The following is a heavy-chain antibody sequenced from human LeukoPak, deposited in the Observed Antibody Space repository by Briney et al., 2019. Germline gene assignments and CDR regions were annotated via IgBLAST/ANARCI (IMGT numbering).Heavy chain of an antibody. J-gene: IGHJ4*02. Sequence: GSLRLSCAASGFTFSTSWMHWVRQAPGKGLVWVSRINSDGTTIDYADSVKGRFTISRDNAKNTLYLQMNNLRDEDTAVYYCARAGYYRFDYWGQGTLVTVSS. CDR2: INSDGTTI. V-gene: IGHV3-74*01. CDR1: GFTFSTSW. D-gene: IGHD2/OR15-2a*01. CDR3: ARAGYYRFDY.